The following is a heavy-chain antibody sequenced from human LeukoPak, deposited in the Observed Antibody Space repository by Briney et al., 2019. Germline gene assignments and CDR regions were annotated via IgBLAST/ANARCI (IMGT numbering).Heavy chain of an antibody. J-gene: IGHJ4*02. Sequence: ASVKVSCRSSGYIFTGHYMHWVRQAPGQGLEWMGWINPDGGGARLVPKFQGRDTMTRDTSITTAYMELSSLRSDDTAVYYCARDTSGHNSFDNWGQGTLVTVSS. CDR1: GYIFTGHY. D-gene: IGHD1-20*01. V-gene: IGHV1-2*02. CDR2: INPDGGGA. CDR3: ARDTSGHNSFDN.